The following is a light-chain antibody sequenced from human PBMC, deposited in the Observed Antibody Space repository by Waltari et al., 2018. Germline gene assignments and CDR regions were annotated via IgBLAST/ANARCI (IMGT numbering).Light chain of an antibody. CDR1: SRDIGGYNY. V-gene: IGLV2-11*01. Sequence: QAALTQPPSVSGSPGQSVTISCTGTSRDIGGYNYVSWYQQHPGKAPKLMIYDVTKRPSGVSDRFSGSKSDNTASLTISGLQAEDEADYYCSSYAGSNTFLFGGGTRLTVL. CDR2: DVT. J-gene: IGLJ2*01. CDR3: SSYAGSNTFL.